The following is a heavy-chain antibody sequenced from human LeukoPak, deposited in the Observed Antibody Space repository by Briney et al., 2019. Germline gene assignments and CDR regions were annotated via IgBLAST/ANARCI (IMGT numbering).Heavy chain of an antibody. CDR3: ARGNTMVRGVQRNNYYGMDV. CDR1: GGSFSGYY. Sequence: SSETLSLTCAVYGGSFSGYYWSWIRQPPGKGLEWIGEINHSGSTNYNPSLKSRVTISVDTSKNQFSLKLSSVTAADTAVYYCARGNTMVRGVQRNNYYGMDVWGQGTTVTVSS. D-gene: IGHD3-10*01. CDR2: INHSGST. V-gene: IGHV4-34*01. J-gene: IGHJ6*02.